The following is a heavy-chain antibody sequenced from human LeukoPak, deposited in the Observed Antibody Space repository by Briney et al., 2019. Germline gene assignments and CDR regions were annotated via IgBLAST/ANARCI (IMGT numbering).Heavy chain of an antibody. V-gene: IGHV3-23*01. J-gene: IGHJ5*02. CDR2: LSASGGST. D-gene: IGHD3-10*01. Sequence: GESLRLSCAASGFTFSSYAVSWVRQAPGKGLEWVSALSASGGSTNYADSVKGRFTISRDDSKNTLYLQMNSLRAEDTAVYYCAKDEEEWYYYRLDPWGQGTLVTVSS. CDR3: AKDEEEWYYYRLDP. CDR1: GFTFSSYA.